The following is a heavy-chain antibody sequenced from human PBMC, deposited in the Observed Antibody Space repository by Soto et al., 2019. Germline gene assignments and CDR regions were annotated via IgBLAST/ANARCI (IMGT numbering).Heavy chain of an antibody. J-gene: IGHJ6*03. CDR1: GFNFNDHG. V-gene: IGHV3-9*01. CDR2: ITWHSDSM. D-gene: IGHD3-10*01. Sequence: EVQLVESGGGLVQPGRSLRLSCIASGFNFNDHGMHWVRQAPGKGLEWVSGITWHSDSMGYADSVKGRFTISGHNAKNSLYLQMDSLRVDDTALYYCAKEDSGFSGYMDVWGKGTTVTVSS. CDR3: AKEDSGFSGYMDV.